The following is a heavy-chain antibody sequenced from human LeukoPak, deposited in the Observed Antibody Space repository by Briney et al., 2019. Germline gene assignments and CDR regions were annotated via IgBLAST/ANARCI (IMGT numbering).Heavy chain of an antibody. D-gene: IGHD6-6*01. J-gene: IGHJ6*03. CDR2: IYPGDSDT. CDR1: GYSFTSYW. Sequence: GESLKISCKGSGYSFTSYWIGWVRQMPGKGLEWMGIIYPGDSDTRYSPSFQGQVTISADKSISTAYLQWSSLKASDTAMYYCARQQLIAARQHGGHGYYYMDVWGKGTTVTVSS. CDR3: ARQQLIAARQHGGHGYYYMDV. V-gene: IGHV5-51*01.